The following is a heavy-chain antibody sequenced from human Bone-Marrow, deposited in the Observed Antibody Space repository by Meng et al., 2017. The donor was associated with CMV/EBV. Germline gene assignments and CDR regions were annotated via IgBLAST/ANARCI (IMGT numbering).Heavy chain of an antibody. J-gene: IGHJ4*02. Sequence: FTFIDYTLHWVRQAPGKGLEWVALISPDGSNKYYADSVKGRFAVSRDNSKNTLYLQMNSLRPEDTAVYYCARDMFAWAVPATPFEYWGQGTLVTVSS. D-gene: IGHD3-10*02. V-gene: IGHV3-30*09. CDR3: ARDMFAWAVPATPFEY. CDR1: FTFIDYT. CDR2: ISPDGSNK.